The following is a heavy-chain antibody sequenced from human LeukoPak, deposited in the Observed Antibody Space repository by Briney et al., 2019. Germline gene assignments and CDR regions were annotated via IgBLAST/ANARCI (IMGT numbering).Heavy chain of an antibody. D-gene: IGHD2-21*01. CDR3: AREQGHIVQLTATDLFDI. J-gene: IGHJ3*02. V-gene: IGHV1-18*01. CDR1: GYSFASYG. CDR2: ISAHNGDT. Sequence: ASVKVSCKASGYSFASYGINWVRQAPGQGLEWMGWISAHNGDTNYAEKLQGRVTMTTDSSTNTAYMELRSLTSDDTAIYYCAREQGHIVQLTATDLFDIWGQGTMVTVSS.